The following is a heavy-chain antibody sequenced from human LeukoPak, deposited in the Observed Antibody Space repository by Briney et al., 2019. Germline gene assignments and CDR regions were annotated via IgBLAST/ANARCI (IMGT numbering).Heavy chain of an antibody. V-gene: IGHV3-23*01. CDR3: AKGHGDASGYYYFDS. Sequence: GGTLRLSCAASGFIFSNYGMSWVRQAPGKGLEWVSAIRGSAGTTYYGDSVKGRFTIFRDNHKNMLYLRMNSLRAEDTAVYYCAKGHGDASGYYYFDSWGQGTLVIVST. CDR1: GFIFSNYG. CDR2: IRGSAGTT. D-gene: IGHD3-22*01. J-gene: IGHJ4*02.